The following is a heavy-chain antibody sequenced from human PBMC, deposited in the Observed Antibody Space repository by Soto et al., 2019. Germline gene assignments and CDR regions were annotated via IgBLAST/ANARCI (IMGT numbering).Heavy chain of an antibody. V-gene: IGHV1-69*06. J-gene: IGHJ6*02. D-gene: IGHD3-3*01. Sequence: QVQLVQSGAEVKKPGSSVKVSCKASGGTFSSYAISWVRQAPGQGLEWMGGIIPIFGTANYAQKFQGRVTITADKSTSTAYMELSSLRSEDKAVYYCARNEEVRFLEWLLYRPAPGSYYYYGMDVWGQGTTVTVSS. CDR1: GGTFSSYA. CDR2: IIPIFGTA. CDR3: ARNEEVRFLEWLLYRPAPGSYYYYGMDV.